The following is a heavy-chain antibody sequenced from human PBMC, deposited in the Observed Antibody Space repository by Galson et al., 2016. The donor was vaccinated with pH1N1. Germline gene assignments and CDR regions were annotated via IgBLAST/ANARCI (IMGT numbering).Heavy chain of an antibody. CDR2: VNPGGSTI. CDR3: ARQNDYGDYRGDAFDI. D-gene: IGHD4-17*01. CDR1: GYIFTSQW. J-gene: IGHJ3*02. Sequence: QSGAEVKKPGESLKISRKASGYIFTSQWIAWVRQVPGKGLEWVGVVNPGGSTIRYSPSFQGQVPISSDKSISTAYLQWLSLRASDTAMYYCARQNDYGDYRGDAFDIWGQGTLVTVSS. V-gene: IGHV5-51*01.